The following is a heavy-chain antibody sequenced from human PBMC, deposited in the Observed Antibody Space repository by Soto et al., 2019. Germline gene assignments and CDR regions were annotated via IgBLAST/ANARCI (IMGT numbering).Heavy chain of an antibody. CDR1: GGGKGSSV. D-gene: IGHD2-2*01. J-gene: IGHJ5*02. V-gene: IGHV1-69*10. CDR3: PRGPALFDP. Sequence: GTPVEETWKECGGGKGSSVRWWLQQDHGQGPEWMGGINPMLGVANFAQKFQDRVTITADESTTTAYMELSSLRSEDTAVYYCPRGPALFDPWVQRTLVPGFS. CDR2: INPMLGVA.